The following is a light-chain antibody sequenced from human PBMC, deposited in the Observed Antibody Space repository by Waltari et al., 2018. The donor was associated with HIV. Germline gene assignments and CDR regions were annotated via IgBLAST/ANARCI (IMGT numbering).Light chain of an antibody. Sequence: DIQMTQSPPSLSASLGDRVISTCPASQSISFYFNCDQQKPGRAPKLLISDASSLHTGVPPRFRASGSATEFTPTMDSLQPEDFATYDGQQRFSGLTFGPGPKVDV. CDR2: DAS. CDR3: QQRFSGLT. J-gene: IGKJ3*01. V-gene: IGKV1-39*01. CDR1: QSISFY.